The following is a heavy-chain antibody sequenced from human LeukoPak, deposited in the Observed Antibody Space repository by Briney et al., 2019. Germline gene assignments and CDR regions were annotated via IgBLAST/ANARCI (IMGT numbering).Heavy chain of an antibody. D-gene: IGHD2-2*01. Sequence: SETLSLTCTVSGGSISTYYWSWIRQPPGKGLQWIGYIYYSGSTNYNPSLKSRVTISVDTSKNQFSLKLSSVTAADTAVYYCARSQAYCSSTTYYVNWFDPWGQGTLVTVAS. J-gene: IGHJ5*02. V-gene: IGHV4-59*01. CDR1: GGSISTYY. CDR3: ARSQAYCSSTTYYVNWFDP. CDR2: IYYSGST.